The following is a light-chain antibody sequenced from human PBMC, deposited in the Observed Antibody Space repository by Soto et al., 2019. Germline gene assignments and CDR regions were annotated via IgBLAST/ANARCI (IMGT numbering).Light chain of an antibody. Sequence: EIVFTHSPVTLSLSPVERATLSCRASQSVSSSYLAWYQQKPGQAPRLLIYGASSRATGIPDRFSGSGSGTDFTLTISRLEPEDFAVYYCQQYGSSSWTFGQGTKVDI. J-gene: IGKJ1*01. CDR1: QSVSSSY. CDR2: GAS. V-gene: IGKV3-20*01. CDR3: QQYGSSSWT.